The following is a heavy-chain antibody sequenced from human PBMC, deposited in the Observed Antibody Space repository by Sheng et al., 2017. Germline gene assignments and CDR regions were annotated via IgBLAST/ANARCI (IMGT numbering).Heavy chain of an antibody. D-gene: IGHD6-13*01. J-gene: IGHJ4*02. CDR2: IVVTLQKT. CDR1: GYTFNSYD. Sequence: QVQLVQSGAEVKPPGASVKVSCKASGYTFNSYDIAWVRQAPGQRLEWMGRIVVTLQKTHYAEKFQGRVAISADEGTNTAYMELISLTSDDTAVYYCARDLRGMSNHFDNWGQGTLVTVSS. CDR3: ARDLRGMSNHFDN. V-gene: IGHV1-69*09.